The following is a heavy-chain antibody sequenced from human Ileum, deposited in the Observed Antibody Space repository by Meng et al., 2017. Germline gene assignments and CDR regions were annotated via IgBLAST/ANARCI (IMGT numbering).Heavy chain of an antibody. Sequence: QVQLQESGPGLVKVSQTLSLTCTVSGGSIVSAAYYWTWIRQHPAKGLEWIGYIHYTGSTSYNPSLESRTSTSIDTSNNQFSLKVTSVTAADTAVYYCARGVSAAGLFDNWGPGTLVTVSS. J-gene: IGHJ4*02. CDR2: IHYTGST. D-gene: IGHD2-2*01. CDR1: GGSIVSAAYY. V-gene: IGHV4-31*03. CDR3: ARGVSAAGLFDN.